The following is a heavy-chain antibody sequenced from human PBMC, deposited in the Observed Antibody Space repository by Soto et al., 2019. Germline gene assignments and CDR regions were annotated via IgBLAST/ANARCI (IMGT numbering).Heavy chain of an antibody. CDR2: IYYSGST. Sequence: SETLSLTCTVSGGSISSGDYYWSWIRQPPGKGLEWIGYIYYSGSTSYNPSLKSRITMSLDTSKNQFSLRLSSVTAADTAVYYCARRRRYCSSTTCFFDYWGQGTLVTVSS. J-gene: IGHJ4*02. CDR3: ARRRRYCSSTTCFFDY. V-gene: IGHV4-30-4*01. CDR1: GGSISSGDYY. D-gene: IGHD2-2*01.